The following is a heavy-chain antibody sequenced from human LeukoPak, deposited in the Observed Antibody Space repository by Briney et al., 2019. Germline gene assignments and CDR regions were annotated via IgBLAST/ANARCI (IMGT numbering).Heavy chain of an antibody. CDR3: ARGKLPGVY. J-gene: IGHJ4*02. V-gene: IGHV4-59*01. CDR2: IYYSGST. Sequence: SETLSLTCTVSGGSISSYHWRWIRQPPGKGLEWIGYIYYSGSTNYNPSLKSRVTISVDTSKNQFSLKLSSVTAADTAVYYCARGKLPGVYWGQGTLVTVSS. CDR1: GGSISSYH. D-gene: IGHD5-24*01.